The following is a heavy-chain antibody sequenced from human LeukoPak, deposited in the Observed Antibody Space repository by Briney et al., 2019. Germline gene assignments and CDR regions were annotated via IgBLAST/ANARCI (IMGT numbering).Heavy chain of an antibody. CDR2: IYTSGST. D-gene: IGHD3-9*01. CDR3: AREPTKAPQHYDILTGYALRYYYMDV. CDR1: GGSISSYY. V-gene: IGHV4-4*07. J-gene: IGHJ6*03. Sequence: PSETLSLTCTVSGGSISSYYWSWIRQPAGKGLEWIGRIYTSGSTNYNPSLKSRVTMSVDTSKNQFSLKLSSVTAADTAVYYCAREPTKAPQHYDILTGYALRYYYMDVWGKGTTVTVSS.